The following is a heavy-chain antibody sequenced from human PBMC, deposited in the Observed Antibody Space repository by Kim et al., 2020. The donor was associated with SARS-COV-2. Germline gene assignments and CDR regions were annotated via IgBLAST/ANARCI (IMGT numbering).Heavy chain of an antibody. V-gene: IGHV4-61*05. J-gene: IGHJ4*02. CDR3: ARRHYDILTGYYCFDY. Sequence: PSLKRRVTIAVDKSKNQSSLKLSSVTAADTAVYYCARRHYDILTGYYCFDYWGQGTLVTVSS. D-gene: IGHD3-9*01.